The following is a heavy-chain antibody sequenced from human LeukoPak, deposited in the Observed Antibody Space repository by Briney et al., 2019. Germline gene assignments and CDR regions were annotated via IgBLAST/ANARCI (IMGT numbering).Heavy chain of an antibody. Sequence: PGGSLRLSCAASGFTFSSYSMNWVRQAPGKGLEWVSSISSSSSYIYYADSVKGRFTISRDNAKNSLYLQMNRLRAEDTAVYYCARQLGGSSGYYFDYWGQGTLVTVSS. D-gene: IGHD3-22*01. CDR3: ARQLGGSSGYYFDY. J-gene: IGHJ4*02. CDR1: GFTFSSYS. CDR2: ISSSSSYI. V-gene: IGHV3-21*01.